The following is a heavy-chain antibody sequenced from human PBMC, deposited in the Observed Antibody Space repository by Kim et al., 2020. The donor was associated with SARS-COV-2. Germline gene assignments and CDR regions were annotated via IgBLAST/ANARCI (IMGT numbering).Heavy chain of an antibody. J-gene: IGHJ4*02. CDR3: AGGLEYSYGFDY. D-gene: IGHD5-18*01. V-gene: IGHV1-69*02. Sequence: NYGQKLQGRVTITADKSTSTAYMELSSLRSEDTAVYYCAGGLEYSYGFDYWGQGTLVTVSS.